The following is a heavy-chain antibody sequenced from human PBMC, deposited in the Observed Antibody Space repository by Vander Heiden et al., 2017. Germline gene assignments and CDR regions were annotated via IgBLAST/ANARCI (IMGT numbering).Heavy chain of an antibody. J-gene: IGHJ3*02. D-gene: IGHD2-15*01. CDR1: GFTFSSYS. V-gene: IGHV3-21*01. CDR3: ARDGVVAASGAFDI. Sequence: EVQLVESGGGLVKPGGSLRLSCAASGFTFSSYSMNWVRQAPGKGLEWVSSISSSSSYIYYADSVKGRFTISRDNAKNSLYLQMNSLRAEDTAVYYCARDGVVAASGAFDIWGQGTMVTVS. CDR2: ISSSSSYI.